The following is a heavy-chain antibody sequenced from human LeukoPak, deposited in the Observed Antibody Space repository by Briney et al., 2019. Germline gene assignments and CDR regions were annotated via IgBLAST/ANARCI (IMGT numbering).Heavy chain of an antibody. CDR2: INPNSGGT. D-gene: IGHD3-16*01. Sequence: ASVTVSCKASGYTFTGYYMHWVRQAPGQGVEWMGWINPNSGGTNYAQKFQGRVTMTRDTSISTAYMELSRLRSDDTAVYYCARDVWGSGLDYWGQGTLVTVSS. V-gene: IGHV1-2*02. CDR3: ARDVWGSGLDY. CDR1: GYTFTGYY. J-gene: IGHJ4*02.